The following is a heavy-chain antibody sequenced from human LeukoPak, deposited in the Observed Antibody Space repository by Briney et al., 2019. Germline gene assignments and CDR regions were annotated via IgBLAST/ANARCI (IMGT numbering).Heavy chain of an antibody. J-gene: IGHJ3*02. CDR1: GGSISSSSYY. Sequence: SETLSLTCTVSGGSISSSSYYWGWIRQPPGKGLEWIGSIYYSGSTYYNPSLKSRVTISVDTSKNQFSLKLSSVTAADTAVYYCARMTSMIVPLGAFDIWGQGTMVTVSS. D-gene: IGHD3-22*01. V-gene: IGHV4-39*07. CDR2: IYYSGST. CDR3: ARMTSMIVPLGAFDI.